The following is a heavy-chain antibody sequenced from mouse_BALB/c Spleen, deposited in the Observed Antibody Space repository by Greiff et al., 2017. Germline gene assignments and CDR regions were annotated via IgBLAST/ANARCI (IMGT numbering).Heavy chain of an antibody. J-gene: IGHJ4*01. CDR2: ILPGSGST. D-gene: IGHD2-1*01. V-gene: IGHV1-9*01. CDR3: ATRTIYYGNYVDAMDY. Sequence: VQLVESGAELMKPGASVKISCKATGYTFSSYWIEWVKQRPGHGLEWIGEILPGSGSTNYNEKFKGKATFTADTSSNTAYMQLSSLTSEDSAVYYCATRTIYYGNYVDAMDYWGQGTSVTVSS. CDR1: GYTFSSYW.